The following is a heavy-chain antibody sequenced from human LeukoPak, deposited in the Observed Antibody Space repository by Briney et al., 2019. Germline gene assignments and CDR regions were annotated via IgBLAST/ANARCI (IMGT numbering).Heavy chain of an antibody. Sequence: GGSLRLSCAASGFAFSSYEMNWVRQAPGKGLDWVSYISSSGSTIYYADSVKGRFTISRDNAKNSLYLQMNSLRAEDTAVYYCANKERYCSGGSCYTTFDYWGQGTLVTVSS. CDR3: ANKERYCSGGSCYTTFDY. CDR1: GFAFSSYE. V-gene: IGHV3-48*03. J-gene: IGHJ4*02. D-gene: IGHD2-15*01. CDR2: ISSSGSTI.